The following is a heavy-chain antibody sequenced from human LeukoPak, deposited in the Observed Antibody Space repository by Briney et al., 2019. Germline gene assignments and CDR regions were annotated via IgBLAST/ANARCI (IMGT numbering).Heavy chain of an antibody. CDR2: IYPGDSDT. Sequence: GESLKISFQGSGYSFTSYWIGWVRPMPGKGLECMGIIYPGDSDTRYSPSFQGQVTISADKSISTAYLQWSSLKASDTAMYYCARHETGPYFDYWGQGTLVTVSS. CDR3: ARHETGPYFDY. D-gene: IGHD1-1*01. CDR1: GYSFTSYW. J-gene: IGHJ4*02. V-gene: IGHV5-51*01.